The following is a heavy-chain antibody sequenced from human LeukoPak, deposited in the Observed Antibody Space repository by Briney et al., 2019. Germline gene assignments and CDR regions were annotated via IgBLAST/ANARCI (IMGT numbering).Heavy chain of an antibody. V-gene: IGHV3-23*01. CDR2: IVGSGGNM. Sequence: GGSLRLSCAASGFTFSSYAMSWVRQAPGKGLEWVSAIVGSGGNMYYADSVKGRFTISRDNFKSTLYLQMNSLRAEDTAVYYCAKGPTWDSTSCSDWGQGTLVTVSS. CDR3: AKGPTWDSTSCSD. J-gene: IGHJ4*02. D-gene: IGHD2-2*01. CDR1: GFTFSSYA.